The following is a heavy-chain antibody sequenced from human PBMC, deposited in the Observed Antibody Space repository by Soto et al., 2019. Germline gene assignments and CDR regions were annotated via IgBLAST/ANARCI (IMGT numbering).Heavy chain of an antibody. CDR1: GFIFGNYM. J-gene: IGHJ3*02. CDR2: IRYGGEST. V-gene: IGHV3-23*01. D-gene: IGHD2-15*01. CDR3: APHVHCSGGSCHYDAFDI. Sequence: EVQLLESGGGLVQPGESLRLSCAFSGFIFGNYMMTWVRQAPGKGLEWVSTIRYGGESTYYADSVKGRFTISRDNSKNTLYLQMDSLGVEDTAVYSCAPHVHCSGGSCHYDAFDIRGQGTMVTVSS.